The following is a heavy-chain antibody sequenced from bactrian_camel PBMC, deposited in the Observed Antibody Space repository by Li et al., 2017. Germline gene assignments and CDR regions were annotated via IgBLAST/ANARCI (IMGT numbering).Heavy chain of an antibody. Sequence: HVQLVESGGGLVQPGGSLRLSCAASGLAFSSPYMTWVRQAPGKGLEWVSFTYTGSAAAYYADSVKGRFTISRDNAESTVYLQMNSLQSEDTALYYCAATLIKGWYGASPHNYWGQGTQVTVS. CDR1: GLAFSSPY. J-gene: IGHJ4*01. D-gene: IGHD6*01. CDR2: TYTGSAAA. CDR3: AATLIKGWYGASPHNY. V-gene: IGHV3-2*01.